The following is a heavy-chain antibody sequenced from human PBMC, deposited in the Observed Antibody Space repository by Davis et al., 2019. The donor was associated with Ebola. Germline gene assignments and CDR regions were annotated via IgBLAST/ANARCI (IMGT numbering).Heavy chain of an antibody. D-gene: IGHD3-3*01. CDR1: GYTFTSYD. Sequence: ASVKVSCKASGYTFTSYDINWLRQATGQGLEWMGWISAYNGNTNYAQKLQGRVTMTTDTSTSTAYMELRSLRSDDTAVYYCAGIRFLEWLQSDYWGQGTLVTVSS. CDR3: AGIRFLEWLQSDY. J-gene: IGHJ4*02. V-gene: IGHV1-18*01. CDR2: ISAYNGNT.